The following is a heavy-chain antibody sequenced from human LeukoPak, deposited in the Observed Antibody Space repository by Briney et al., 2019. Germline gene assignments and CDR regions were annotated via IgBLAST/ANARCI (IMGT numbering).Heavy chain of an antibody. V-gene: IGHV4-4*07. J-gene: IGHJ6*03. CDR3: ARGRKDYYDSSGYHYPYYYYYMDV. Sequence: SETLSLTCTVSGGSISSYYWSWIRQPAGKGLEWIGRIYTSGSTNYNPSLKSRVTMSVDTSKNQFSLKLSSVTAADTAVYYCARGRKDYYDSSGYHYPYYYYYMDVWGKGTTVTVSS. D-gene: IGHD3-22*01. CDR2: IYTSGST. CDR1: GGSISSYY.